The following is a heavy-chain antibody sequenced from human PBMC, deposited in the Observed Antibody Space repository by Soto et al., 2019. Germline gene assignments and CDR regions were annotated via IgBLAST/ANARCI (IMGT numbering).Heavy chain of an antibody. CDR2: IYWNDDK. Sequence: SGPTLVNPTQTLTLTCTFSGFSLSTSGVGVGWIRQPPGKALEWLALIYWNDDKRYSPSLKSRLTITKDTSKNQVVLTMTNMDPVDTATYYCAHRQVVGASKTNNWFDPWGQGTLVTVSS. V-gene: IGHV2-5*01. CDR3: AHRQVVGASKTNNWFDP. D-gene: IGHD1-26*01. CDR1: GFSLSTSGVG. J-gene: IGHJ5*02.